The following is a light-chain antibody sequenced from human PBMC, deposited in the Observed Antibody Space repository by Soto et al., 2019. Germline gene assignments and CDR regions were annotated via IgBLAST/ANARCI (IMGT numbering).Light chain of an antibody. CDR3: QQHRSTPLT. CDR1: QSVLDSSRNKNF. V-gene: IGKV4-1*01. CDR2: WAS. Sequence: DIVMTQSPDSLAVSLGERATINCKSSQSVLDSSRNKNFLAWYHQKPGQPPKLLIYWASIRESGVPDRFSGSGSGTDFTLTISSLQAEDVAVYYCQQHRSTPLTFGGGTKVMIK. J-gene: IGKJ4*01.